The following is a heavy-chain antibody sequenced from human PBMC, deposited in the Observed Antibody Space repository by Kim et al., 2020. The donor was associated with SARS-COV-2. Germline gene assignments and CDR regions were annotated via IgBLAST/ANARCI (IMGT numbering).Heavy chain of an antibody. J-gene: IGHJ3*02. CDR3: AKDFRHWGIAARWDAFDI. D-gene: IGHD6-6*01. V-gene: IGHV3-23*01. Sequence: KGRFTISRDNSKNTLYLQMNSLRAEDTAVYYCAKDFRHWGIAARWDAFDIWGQGTMVTVSS.